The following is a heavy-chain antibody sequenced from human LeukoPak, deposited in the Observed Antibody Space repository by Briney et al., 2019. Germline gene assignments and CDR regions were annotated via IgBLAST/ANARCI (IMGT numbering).Heavy chain of an antibody. V-gene: IGHV4-59*12. Sequence: PSETLSLTCTVSGGSISSYYRSWIRQPPGKGLEWIGYIYYSGSTNYNPSLKSRVTISVDTSKNQFSLKLSSVTAADTAVYYCARDKQLEHYYYYYMDVWGKGTTVTVSS. CDR3: ARDKQLEHYYYYYMDV. CDR2: IYYSGST. J-gene: IGHJ6*03. CDR1: GGSISSYY. D-gene: IGHD6-6*01.